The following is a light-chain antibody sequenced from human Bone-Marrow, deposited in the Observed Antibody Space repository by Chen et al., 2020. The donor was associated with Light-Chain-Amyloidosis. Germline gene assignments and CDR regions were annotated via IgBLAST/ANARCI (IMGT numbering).Light chain of an antibody. CDR3: QQRSNWPLIT. V-gene: IGKV3-11*01. CDR1: QSVSSY. J-gene: IGKJ5*01. CDR2: AAS. Sequence: EIVLTQSPATLSLSPGERATLSCRARQSVSSYLAWYQQTPGQAPRLLIYAASNRATGIPARFSGSGSGTDFTITISSLEPEDLAVYYCQQRSNWPLITFGQGTRLEIK.